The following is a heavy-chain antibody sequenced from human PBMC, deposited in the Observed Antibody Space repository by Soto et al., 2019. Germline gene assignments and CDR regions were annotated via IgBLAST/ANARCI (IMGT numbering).Heavy chain of an antibody. D-gene: IGHD2-15*01. CDR2: IYTSGST. V-gene: IGHV4-4*07. Sequence: PSETLSLTCTVSGGSISSYYWSWIRQPAGKGREWIGRIYTSGSTNYNPSLKSRVTMSVDTSKNHFSLTLSSVTAAATAAYYCARVTTDCSGASCYLNWFDPWGQGTLVTVSS. J-gene: IGHJ5*02. CDR3: ARVTTDCSGASCYLNWFDP. CDR1: GGSISSYY.